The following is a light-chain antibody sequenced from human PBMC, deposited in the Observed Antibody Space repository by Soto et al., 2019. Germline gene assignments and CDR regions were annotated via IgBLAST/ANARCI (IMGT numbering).Light chain of an antibody. J-gene: IGKJ2*01. V-gene: IGKV1-39*01. Sequence: DIQMTQSPSSLSASVGDRVNITCRASESIRSYLNWYQQKPGKAPKVLIYAASSLQSGVPSRFSGSGSGTDFTLAISSLQPEDFATYYCQQTYTSPRTFGQGTKLEIK. CDR2: AAS. CDR1: ESIRSY. CDR3: QQTYTSPRT.